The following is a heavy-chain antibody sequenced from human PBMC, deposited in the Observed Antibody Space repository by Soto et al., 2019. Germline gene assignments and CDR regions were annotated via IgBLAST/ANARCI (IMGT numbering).Heavy chain of an antibody. Sequence: SETLSLTCSVSGGSISSSSYSWGWVRQPPGKGLEWIGSMYYSGSTYQNPSLKSRVTISVDTSKNQFSLKLSSVTAADTAVYYCARNYCYDTSTRYPHNWFDPWGQGTLVPVSS. V-gene: IGHV4-39*01. CDR1: GGSISSSSYS. CDR3: ARNYCYDTSTRYPHNWFDP. CDR2: MYYSGST. D-gene: IGHD3-9*01. J-gene: IGHJ5*02.